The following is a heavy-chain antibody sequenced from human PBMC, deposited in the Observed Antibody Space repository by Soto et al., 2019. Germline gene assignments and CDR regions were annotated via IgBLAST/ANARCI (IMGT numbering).Heavy chain of an antibody. V-gene: IGHV4-4*07. Sequence: TESLSLPCTVSRESIHCNYWSWLRLLAGKGLGGIGSVPSGGSTNYNPSLKSCVTMSVDTSQNPLSMKLSSVTAAATAVYYCSRGPNRNNYYYCVDVWDQETTV. CDR3: SRGPNRNNYYYCVDV. CDR2: VPSGGST. CDR1: RESIHCNY. J-gene: IGHJ6*02. D-gene: IGHD1-20*01.